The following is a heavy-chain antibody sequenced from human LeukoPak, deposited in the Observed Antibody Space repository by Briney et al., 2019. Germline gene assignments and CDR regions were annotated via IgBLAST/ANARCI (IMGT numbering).Heavy chain of an antibody. CDR3: ARDKKSGESSEIDY. Sequence: GGSLRLSCAASGFTFSNYWVHWVRQAPGKGPVWVSRINRDGSTTNYADSVKGRFTVSRDNAKNTLNLQMNSLRAEDTAVYYCARDKKSGESSEIDYWGQGTLVTVSS. CDR2: INRDGSTT. CDR1: GFTFSNYW. D-gene: IGHD3-10*01. J-gene: IGHJ4*02. V-gene: IGHV3-74*01.